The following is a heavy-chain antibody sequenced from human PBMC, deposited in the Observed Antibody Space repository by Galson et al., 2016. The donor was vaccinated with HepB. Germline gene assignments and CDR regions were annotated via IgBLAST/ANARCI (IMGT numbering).Heavy chain of an antibody. Sequence: SLRLSCAASGFTFSTYYITWVRQPPGKGLEWVAGIKQDGSEKYYVDSVKGRFTISRENAKNSLYVQMDSLRAEDTAVYFCARERFCSSATCYVGDAFHIGGQGTMVTVSS. CDR3: ARERFCSSATCYVGDAFHI. D-gene: IGHD2-2*01. V-gene: IGHV3-7*05. J-gene: IGHJ3*02. CDR1: GFTFSTYY. CDR2: IKQDGSEK.